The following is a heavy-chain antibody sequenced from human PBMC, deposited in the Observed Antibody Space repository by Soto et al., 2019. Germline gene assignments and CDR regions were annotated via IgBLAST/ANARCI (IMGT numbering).Heavy chain of an antibody. J-gene: IGHJ4*02. CDR2: MNPNSGNT. D-gene: IGHD3-22*01. CDR3: ARGRSYYYDSSGYYYFDY. V-gene: IGHV1-8*01. Sequence: ASVKVSCKASGYTFTSYDINWGRQATGQGLEWMGWMNPNSGNTGYAQKFQGRVTMTRNTSISTAYMELSSLRSEDTAVYYCARGRSYYYDSSGYYYFDYWGQGTLVTVSS. CDR1: GYTFTSYD.